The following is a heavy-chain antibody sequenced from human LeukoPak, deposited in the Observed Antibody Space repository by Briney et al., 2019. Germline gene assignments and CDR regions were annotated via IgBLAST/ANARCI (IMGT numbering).Heavy chain of an antibody. Sequence: ASVKVSCKASGYTFTGYYMHWVRQAPGQGLEWMGRINPNSGGTNYAQKFQGRVTMTRDTSISTAYMELSRLRSDDTAVYYCARLKPLSCYYYYMDVWGKGTTVTVSS. CDR3: ARLKPLSCYYYYMDV. V-gene: IGHV1-2*06. J-gene: IGHJ6*03. CDR2: INPNSGGT. CDR1: GYTFTGYY.